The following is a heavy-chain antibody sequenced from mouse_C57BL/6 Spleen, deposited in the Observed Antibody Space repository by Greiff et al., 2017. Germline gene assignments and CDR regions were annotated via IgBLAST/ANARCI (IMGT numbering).Heavy chain of an antibody. D-gene: IGHD1-1*01. V-gene: IGHV5-4*01. J-gene: IGHJ4*01. CDR1: GFTFSSYA. CDR2: ISDGGSYT. Sequence: EVQGVESGGGLVKPGGSLKLSCAASGFTFSSYAMSWVRQTPEKRLEWVATISDGGSYTYYPDNVKGRFTISRDNAKNNLYLQMSHLKSEDTAMYYCARDQGSHYAMDYWGQGTSVTVSS. CDR3: ARDQGSHYAMDY.